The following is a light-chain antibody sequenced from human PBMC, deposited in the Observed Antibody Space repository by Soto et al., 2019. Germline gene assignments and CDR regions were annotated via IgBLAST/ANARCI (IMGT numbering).Light chain of an antibody. V-gene: IGKV1-5*03. CDR3: QQYNSYSYT. J-gene: IGKJ2*01. Sequence: DIQMTQSPSTLSASVGDRVTITCRASQSISSWLAWYQQKPGKAPKLLIYKASSVESGVPSRFSGGGSGTEFTLNISSLQPDDFANYYCQQYNSYSYTFGQGTKLEIK. CDR1: QSISSW. CDR2: KAS.